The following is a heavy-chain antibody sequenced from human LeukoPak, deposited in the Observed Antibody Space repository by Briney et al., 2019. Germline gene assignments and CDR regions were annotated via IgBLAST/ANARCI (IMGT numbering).Heavy chain of an antibody. Sequence: GGSLRLSCAASGFTFSSYAMHWVRQAPGKGLEWVAVISYDGSNKYYADSVKGRFTISRDNSKNTLYLQMNSLRAEDTAVYYCAKDLDSTSGQGGFDYWGQGTLVTVSS. CDR2: ISYDGSNK. V-gene: IGHV3-30-3*01. J-gene: IGHJ4*02. CDR1: GFTFSSYA. CDR3: AKDLDSTSGQGGFDY. D-gene: IGHD3/OR15-3a*01.